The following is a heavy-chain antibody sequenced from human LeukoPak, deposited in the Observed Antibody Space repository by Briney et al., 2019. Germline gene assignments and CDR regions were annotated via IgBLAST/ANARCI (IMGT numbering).Heavy chain of an antibody. J-gene: IGHJ5*02. CDR1: GGSFSGYY. D-gene: IGHD3-10*01. CDR2: INHSGST. V-gene: IGHV4-34*01. CDR3: ARLGVCWFDP. Sequence: PSETLSLTCAVYGGSFSGYYWSWIRQPPGKGLEWIGEINHSGSTNYNPSLKSRVTISVDTSKNQLSLKLSSVTAADTAVYYCARLGVCWFDPWGQGTLVTVSS.